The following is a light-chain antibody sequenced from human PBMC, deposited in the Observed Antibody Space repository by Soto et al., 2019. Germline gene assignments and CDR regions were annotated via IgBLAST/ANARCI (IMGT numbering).Light chain of an antibody. V-gene: IGKV1-39*01. Sequence: DIQMTQSPYSLSASLGDSVTITFRASQNIRTYLNWYQQKPGRAPKLLXHSASALPSGVPSRFSGSVSGTEGTITMSGLKKEDGARYYGQQGHSTTYTFGQGTKVDIK. CDR3: QQGHSTTYT. CDR1: QNIRTY. CDR2: SAS. J-gene: IGKJ2*01.